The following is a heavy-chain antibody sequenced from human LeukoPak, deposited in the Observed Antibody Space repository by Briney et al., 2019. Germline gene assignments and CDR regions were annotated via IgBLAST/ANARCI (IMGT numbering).Heavy chain of an antibody. CDR1: GFTFSDYY. Sequence: SGGSLRLSCAASGFTFSDYYMSWIRQAPGKGLEWVSYISSSGSTIYYADSVKGRFTISRDNAKNSLYLQMNSLRAEDTAVYYCARVNPLRSGYCSGGSCYSHYYYGMDVWGQGTTVTVSS. D-gene: IGHD2-15*01. V-gene: IGHV3-11*01. J-gene: IGHJ6*02. CDR3: ARVNPLRSGYCSGGSCYSHYYYGMDV. CDR2: ISSSGSTI.